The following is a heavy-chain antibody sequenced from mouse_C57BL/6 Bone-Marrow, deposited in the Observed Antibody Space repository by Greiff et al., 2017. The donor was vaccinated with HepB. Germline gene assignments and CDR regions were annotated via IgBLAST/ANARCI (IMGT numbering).Heavy chain of an antibody. V-gene: IGHV3-8*01. CDR3: ARSHYYGSSWYFDV. CDR1: GYSITSDY. CDR2: ISYSGST. J-gene: IGHJ1*03. D-gene: IGHD1-1*01. Sequence: EVQGVESGPGLAKPSQTLSLTCSVTGYSITSDYWNWIRKFPGNKLEYMGYISYSGSTYYNPSLKSRISITRDTSKNQYYLQLISVTTEDTATYYCARSHYYGSSWYFDVWGTGTTVTVSS.